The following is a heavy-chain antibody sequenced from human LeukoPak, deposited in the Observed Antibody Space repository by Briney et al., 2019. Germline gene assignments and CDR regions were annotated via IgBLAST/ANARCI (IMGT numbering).Heavy chain of an antibody. CDR2: IKEDGSEK. CDR3: AKVLPYSGSHHTLDY. Sequence: GGSLRLSCAASGFTFSMYWMTWVRQAPGKGLEWVANIKEDGSEKYYGDSVKGRFTISRDNSENRLYLQMNSLKPDDTAVYYCAKVLPYSGSHHTLDYWGQGTLVTVSS. J-gene: IGHJ4*02. CDR1: GFTFSMYW. V-gene: IGHV3-7*01. D-gene: IGHD1-26*01.